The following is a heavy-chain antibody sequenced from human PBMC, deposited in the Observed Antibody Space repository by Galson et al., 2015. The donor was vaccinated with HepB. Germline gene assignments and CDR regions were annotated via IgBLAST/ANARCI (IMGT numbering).Heavy chain of an antibody. CDR1: GGTFSSYA. Sequence: SVKVSCKASGGTFSSYAISWVRQAPGQGLEWMGGIIPIFGTANYAQKFQGRVTITADESTSTAYMELSSLRSEDTAVYYCARGCSSTSCYTGIVPFYYYYYMDVWGKGTTVTVSS. CDR2: IIPIFGTA. V-gene: IGHV1-69*13. CDR3: ARGCSSTSCYTGIVPFYYYYYMDV. D-gene: IGHD2-2*02. J-gene: IGHJ6*03.